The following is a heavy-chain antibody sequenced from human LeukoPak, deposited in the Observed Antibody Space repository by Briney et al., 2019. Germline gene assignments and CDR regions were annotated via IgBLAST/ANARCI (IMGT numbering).Heavy chain of an antibody. J-gene: IGHJ5*02. D-gene: IGHD6-13*01. CDR1: GGSISSYY. V-gene: IGHV4-59*08. CDR2: IYYSGTT. CDR3: AREYSSSWYSSGWFDP. Sequence: PSETLSLTCTVSGGSISSYYWSWIRQPPGKGLEWTGYIYYSGTTNYNPSLKSRVTISVDTSKNQFSLKLSSVTAADTAVYYCAREYSSSWYSSGWFDPWGQGTLVTVSS.